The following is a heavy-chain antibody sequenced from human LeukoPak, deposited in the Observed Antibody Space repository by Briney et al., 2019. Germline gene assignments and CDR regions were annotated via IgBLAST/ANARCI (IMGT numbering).Heavy chain of an antibody. J-gene: IGHJ6*02. D-gene: IGHD6-6*01. CDR1: GYTFTGYY. V-gene: IGHV1-2*02. Sequence: GASAKVSCKASGYTFTGYYMHWVRQAPGQGLEWMGWINPNSGGTNYAQKFQGRVTMTRDTSISTAYMELSRLRSDDTAVYYCARDPASIAALYYYYYGMDVWGQGTTVTVSS. CDR2: INPNSGGT. CDR3: ARDPASIAALYYYYYGMDV.